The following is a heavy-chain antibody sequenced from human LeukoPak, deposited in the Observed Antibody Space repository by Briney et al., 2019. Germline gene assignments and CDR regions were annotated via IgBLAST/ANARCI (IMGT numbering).Heavy chain of an antibody. Sequence: GASVKVSCKASGYTFTSYDVTWVRQAPGQGLEWMGWISAYNGNTNYAQKVQGRVTMTTDTSTSTAYMDLRSLSSDDTAVYYCARISHYYGSEIEYWGQGTLVTVSS. CDR1: GYTFTSYD. V-gene: IGHV1-18*01. J-gene: IGHJ4*02. CDR3: ARISHYYGSEIEY. D-gene: IGHD3-10*01. CDR2: ISAYNGNT.